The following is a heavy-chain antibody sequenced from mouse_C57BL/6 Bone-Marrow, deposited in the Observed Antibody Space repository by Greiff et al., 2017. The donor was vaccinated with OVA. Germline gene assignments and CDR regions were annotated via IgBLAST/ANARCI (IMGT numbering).Heavy chain of an antibody. CDR1: GYTFTSYW. Sequence: VQLQESGAELVKPGASVKMSCKASGYTFTSYWITWVKQRPGQGLEWIGDIYPGSGSTNYNEKFKSKATLTVDTSSSTAYMQLSSLTSEDSAVYYCAIYDGYYNYAMDYWGQGTSVTVSS. J-gene: IGHJ4*01. CDR2: IYPGSGST. V-gene: IGHV1-55*01. D-gene: IGHD2-3*01. CDR3: AIYDGYYNYAMDY.